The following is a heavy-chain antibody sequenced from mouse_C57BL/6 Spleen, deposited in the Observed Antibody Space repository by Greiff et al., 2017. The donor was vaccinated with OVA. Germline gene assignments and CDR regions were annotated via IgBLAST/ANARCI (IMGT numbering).Heavy chain of an antibody. D-gene: IGHD3-1*01. V-gene: IGHV1-81*01. Sequence: QVQLQQSGAELARPGASVKLSCKASGYTFTSSGISWVKQRTGQGLEWIGEIYPRSGNTYYNEKFKGKATLTADKSSSTAYMELRSLTSEDSAVYFCARSGSGNAMDYWGQGTSVTVSS. CDR2: IYPRSGNT. J-gene: IGHJ4*01. CDR3: ARSGSGNAMDY. CDR1: GYTFTSSG.